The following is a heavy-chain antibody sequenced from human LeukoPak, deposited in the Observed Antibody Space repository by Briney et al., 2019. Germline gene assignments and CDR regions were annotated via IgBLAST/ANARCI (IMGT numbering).Heavy chain of an antibody. CDR1: GFIFNDYA. D-gene: IGHD4-17*01. Sequence: GGSLRLSCAASGFIFNDYAISWVRQAPGKGLEWVSGIHWSGTSRGYADSGKGRFTISRDNAKNSLYLDMNSLRAEDTALYHCARALYGDYYFYGLDVWGQGTTVTVSS. V-gene: IGHV3-20*01. CDR3: ARALYGDYYFYGLDV. CDR2: IHWSGTSR. J-gene: IGHJ6*02.